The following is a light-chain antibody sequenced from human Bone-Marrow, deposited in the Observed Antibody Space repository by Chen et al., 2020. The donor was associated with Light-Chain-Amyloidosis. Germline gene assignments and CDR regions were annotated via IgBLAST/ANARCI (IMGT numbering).Light chain of an antibody. CDR2: DVS. J-gene: IGLJ1*01. CDR1: SSDVGGYDF. Sequence: QAALTQPRSVSGSPGQSVSISCTGTSSDVGGYDFVSWYQKHPVKAPKLMIYDVSKRPSGVPDRFSGSKSGNTASLAISGLQADDEADYYCCSYAGSYSLYVFGSGTTVTVL. V-gene: IGLV2-11*01. CDR3: CSYAGSYSLYV.